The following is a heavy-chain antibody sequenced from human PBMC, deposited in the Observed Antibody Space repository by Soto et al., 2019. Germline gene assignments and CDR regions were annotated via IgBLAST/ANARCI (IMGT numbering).Heavy chain of an antibody. D-gene: IGHD3-9*01. CDR2: INAGNGNT. CDR3: ARGPATYYVILTGYYAAWFDP. Sequence: GASVKVSCKASGCTFTSYAMHWVRQAPGQRLEWMGWINAGNGNTKYSQKFQGRVTITRDTSASTAYMELSRLRSEDTAVYYCARGPATYYVILTGYYAAWFDPWGQGTQVTVSS. V-gene: IGHV1-3*01. J-gene: IGHJ5*02. CDR1: GCTFTSYA.